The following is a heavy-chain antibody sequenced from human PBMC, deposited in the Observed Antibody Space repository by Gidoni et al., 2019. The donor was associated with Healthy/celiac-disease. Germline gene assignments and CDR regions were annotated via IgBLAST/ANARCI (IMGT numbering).Heavy chain of an antibody. V-gene: IGHV3-23*01. CDR2: ISGSGGST. CDR1: GFTFSSYA. J-gene: IGHJ3*02. Sequence: EVQLLESGGGLVQPGGSLRLSCAASGFTFSSYAMSWVRQAPGKGLEWVSAISGSGGSTYYADSVKGRFTISRDNSKNTLYLQMNSLRAEDTAVYYCAKVDGAYYDFWSGHARGGFDAFDIWGQGTMVTVSS. CDR3: AKVDGAYYDFWSGHARGGFDAFDI. D-gene: IGHD3-3*01.